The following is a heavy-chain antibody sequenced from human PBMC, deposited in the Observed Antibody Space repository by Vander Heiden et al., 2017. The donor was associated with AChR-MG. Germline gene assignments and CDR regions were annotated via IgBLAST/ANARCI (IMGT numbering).Heavy chain of an antibody. J-gene: IGHJ3*02. V-gene: IGHV1-69*01. CDR3: ARGSDSSGYLLWDAFDI. Sequence: QVQLVQSGAEVKKPGSSVKVSCKASGGTFSSHAISWVRQAPGQGLEWMGGIIPIFGTANYAQKFQGRVTITADESTSTAYMELSSLRSEDTAVYYCARGSDSSGYLLWDAFDIWGQGTMVTVSS. CDR1: GGTFSSHA. D-gene: IGHD3-22*01. CDR2: IIPIFGTA.